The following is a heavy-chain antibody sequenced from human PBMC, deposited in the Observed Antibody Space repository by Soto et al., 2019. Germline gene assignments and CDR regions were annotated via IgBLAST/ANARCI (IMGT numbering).Heavy chain of an antibody. CDR3: AKKYYFGSGSYVFYFDY. CDR2: MSGTAGNT. CDR1: GFTFSNYA. V-gene: IGHV3-23*01. D-gene: IGHD3-10*01. J-gene: IGHJ4*02. Sequence: EVQLLESGGGSVQPGGSLRLSCAASGFTFSNYAMTWVRQAPGKGLEWVSTMSGTAGNTYYADSVKGRFTISRDNSKNPLYLQMNRLRAEDTAVYYCAKKYYFGSGSYVFYFDYWGQGTLVTVSS.